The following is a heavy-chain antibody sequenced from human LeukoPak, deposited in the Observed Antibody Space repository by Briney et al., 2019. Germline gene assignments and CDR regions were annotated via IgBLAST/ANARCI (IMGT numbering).Heavy chain of an antibody. CDR3: ARVIVAAAGEFDY. D-gene: IGHD6-13*01. CDR2: IYSGGST. CDR1: GFTVSSNY. V-gene: IGHV3-66*02. Sequence: GGSLRLSCAASGFTVSSNYMSWVRQAPGKGLEWVSVIYSGGSTYYADSVKGRFTISRDNSKNTLYLQMNSLRAGDTAVYYCARVIVAAAGEFDYWGQGTLVTVSS. J-gene: IGHJ4*02.